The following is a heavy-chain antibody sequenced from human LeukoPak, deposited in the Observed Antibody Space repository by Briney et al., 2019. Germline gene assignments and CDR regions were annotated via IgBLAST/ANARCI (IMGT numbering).Heavy chain of an antibody. CDR2: IYSGGST. Sequence: PGGSLRLSCAASGFTFSSYAMSWVRQAPGKGLEWVSVIYSGGSTYYADSVKGRFTISRDNSKNTLYLQMNSLRAEDTAVYYCARPFWSGYYAYYYGMDVWGQGTTVTVSS. CDR1: GFTFSSYA. D-gene: IGHD3-3*01. J-gene: IGHJ6*02. V-gene: IGHV3-53*01. CDR3: ARPFWSGYYAYYYGMDV.